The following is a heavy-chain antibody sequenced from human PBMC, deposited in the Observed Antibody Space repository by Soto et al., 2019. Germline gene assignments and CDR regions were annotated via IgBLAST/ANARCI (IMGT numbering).Heavy chain of an antibody. V-gene: IGHV4-4*07. J-gene: IGHJ5*02. Sequence: QVQLQEAGPGLVKPSETLSLTCTVSGGDISTYYWTWILQPAGKGLEWIGRIYSSGSTKYNPSPKSRVTMSLDTSKTQFSLRLSSVTAADTAVYYCARGQRFSAWFDPWGQGTVVTVSS. D-gene: IGHD3-3*01. CDR2: IYSSGST. CDR1: GGDISTYY. CDR3: ARGQRFSAWFDP.